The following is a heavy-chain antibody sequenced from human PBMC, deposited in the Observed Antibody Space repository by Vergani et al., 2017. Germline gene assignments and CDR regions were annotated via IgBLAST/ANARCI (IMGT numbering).Heavy chain of an antibody. CDR1: GGSFSGYY. CDR3: ARGRARGYSGYDRYTSGMDV. V-gene: IGHV4-34*01. CDR2: INHSRST. J-gene: IGHJ6*02. Sequence: QVQLQQWGAGLLKPSETLSLTCAVYGGSFSGYYWSWIRQPPGKGLEWIGEINHSRSTNYNPPLKSRVTISVDTSKNQFSLKLSTVTAADTAVYYCARGRARGYSGYDRYTSGMDVWGQGTTVTVSS. D-gene: IGHD5-12*01.